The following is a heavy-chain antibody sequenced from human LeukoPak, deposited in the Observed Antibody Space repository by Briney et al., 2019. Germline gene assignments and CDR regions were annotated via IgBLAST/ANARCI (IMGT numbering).Heavy chain of an antibody. CDR3: ARAPIVGARRDFDY. CDR2: INHSGST. Sequence: PSETLSLTCAGYGGSFSGYYWSWIRQPPGKGLEWIGEINHSGSTNHNPSLKSRVTISVDTSKNQFSLKLSSVTGADTAVYYCARAPIVGARRDFDYWGQGTLVTVSS. J-gene: IGHJ4*02. D-gene: IGHD1-26*01. CDR1: GGSFSGYY. V-gene: IGHV4-34*01.